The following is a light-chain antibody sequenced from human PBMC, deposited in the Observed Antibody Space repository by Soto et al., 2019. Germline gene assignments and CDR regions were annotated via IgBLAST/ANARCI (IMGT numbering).Light chain of an antibody. J-gene: IGKJ2*01. Sequence: EIVLTQSPGTLSLSPGERATLSCRASQSVSSSYLAWYQQKPGQAPRLLIYGASSRATSIPDRFSGSGSGTDFTLTISRLETEDFAVYYCQQYGSSPLFGQGTKLEIK. CDR3: QQYGSSPL. CDR2: GAS. CDR1: QSVSSSY. V-gene: IGKV3-20*01.